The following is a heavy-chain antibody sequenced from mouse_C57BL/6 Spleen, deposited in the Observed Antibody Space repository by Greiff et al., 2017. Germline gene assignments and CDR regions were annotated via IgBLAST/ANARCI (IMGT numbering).Heavy chain of an antibody. V-gene: IGHV14-4*01. CDR2: IDPENGDT. J-gene: IGHJ2*01. CDR1: GFNIKDDY. Sequence: VQLQQSGAELVRPGASVKLSCTASGFNIKDDYMHWVKQRPEQGLEWIGWIDPENGDTEYASKFQGKATITADTSSNTAYLQLSSLTSEDTAVYYGTKAHYGSSYDGNYFDYWGQGTTLTVSS. CDR3: TKAHYGSSYDGNYFDY. D-gene: IGHD1-1*01.